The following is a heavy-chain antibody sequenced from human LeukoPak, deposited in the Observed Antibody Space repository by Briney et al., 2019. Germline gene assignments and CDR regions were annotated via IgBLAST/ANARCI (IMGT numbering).Heavy chain of an antibody. CDR3: ARGPHYNGSGSYEYSHYYYYYGMDV. V-gene: IGHV4-34*01. J-gene: IGHJ6*04. D-gene: IGHD3-10*01. Sequence: PSETLSLTCAVYGGSFTGYYWTWIRQPPGKGLEWMGEINHSGSTNYNPSLKSRVTISVDTSKNQFSLKMSSVTAADTAVYYCARGPHYNGSGSYEYSHYYYYYGMDVWGKGTTVTVSS. CDR2: INHSGST. CDR1: GGSFTGYY.